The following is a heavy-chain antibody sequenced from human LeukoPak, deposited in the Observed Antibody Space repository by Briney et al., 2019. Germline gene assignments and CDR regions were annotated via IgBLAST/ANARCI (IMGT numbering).Heavy chain of an antibody. V-gene: IGHV3-33*01. CDR3: ARDLDYYDSSGYTPSFDY. D-gene: IGHD3-22*01. Sequence: GGSLRLSCAPSGFIFSSYGMHWVRQAPGKGLEWVAVIWYDGSNKYYADSVKGRFTISRDNSKNTLYLQMNSLRAEDTAVYYCARDLDYYDSSGYTPSFDYWGQGTLVTVSS. CDR1: GFIFSSYG. CDR2: IWYDGSNK. J-gene: IGHJ4*02.